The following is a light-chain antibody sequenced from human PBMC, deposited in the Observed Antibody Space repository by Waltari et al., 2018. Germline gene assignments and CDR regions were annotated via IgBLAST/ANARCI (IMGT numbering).Light chain of an antibody. V-gene: IGKV1-5*03. J-gene: IGKJ2*01. CDR3: QQYKSYPYT. CDR1: QTINNW. Sequence: DIQMTQSPSTLSASVGDRVTITCRASQTINNWLAWYQQKPGKAPKLLIYQASTLESGVPSSFSGSGSGTEFTLTVSSLQPDDFATYYCQQYKSYPYTFGQGTKLEIK. CDR2: QAS.